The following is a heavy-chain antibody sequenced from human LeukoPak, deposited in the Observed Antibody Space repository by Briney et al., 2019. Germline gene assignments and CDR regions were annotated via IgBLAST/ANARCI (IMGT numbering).Heavy chain of an antibody. CDR3: ARDTPMDYGDYFNWFDP. CDR2: ISAYNGNT. D-gene: IGHD4-17*01. CDR1: GYTFTSYD. V-gene: IGHV1-18*01. J-gene: IGHJ5*02. Sequence: GASVRVSCKASGYTFTSYDISWVRQAPGQGLEWMGWISAYNGNTNYAQKLQGRVTMTTDTSTSTAYMELRSLRSDDTAVYYCARDTPMDYGDYFNWFDPWGQGTLVTVSS.